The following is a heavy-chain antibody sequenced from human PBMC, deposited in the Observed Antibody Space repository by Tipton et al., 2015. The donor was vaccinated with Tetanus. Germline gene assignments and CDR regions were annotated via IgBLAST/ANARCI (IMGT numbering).Heavy chain of an antibody. D-gene: IGHD3-22*01. CDR1: GGSISSYY. Sequence: LRLSCTVSGGSISSYYWSWIRQPPGKGLEWIGYIYYSGSTYYNPSLKSRVTISVDTSKNQFSLKLSSVTAADTAVYYCARHYYDSSGPLDYWGQGTLVTVSS. V-gene: IGHV4-59*08. CDR3: ARHYYDSSGPLDY. J-gene: IGHJ4*02. CDR2: IYYSGST.